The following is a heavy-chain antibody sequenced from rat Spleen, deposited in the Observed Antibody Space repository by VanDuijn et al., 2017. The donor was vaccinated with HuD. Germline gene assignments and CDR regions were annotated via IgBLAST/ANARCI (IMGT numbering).Heavy chain of an antibody. Sequence: EVQLVESGGGLVQPGRSLKLSCAASGFTFSDYNMAWVRQAPKKGLEWVATIIYDGSKTYYRDSVKGRFTISRDNAKSTLYLQMDSLKSEDTATYYCARRDGNTYGYVMDAWGQGASVTVSS. CDR2: IIYDGSKT. J-gene: IGHJ4*01. CDR1: GFTFSDYN. D-gene: IGHD2-1*01. V-gene: IGHV5S10*01. CDR3: ARRDGNTYGYVMDA.